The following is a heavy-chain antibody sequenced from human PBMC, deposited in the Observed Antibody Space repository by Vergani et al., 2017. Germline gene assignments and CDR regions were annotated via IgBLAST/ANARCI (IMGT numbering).Heavy chain of an antibody. CDR1: GGSFSGYY. J-gene: IGHJ1*01. V-gene: IGHV4-34*01. Sequence: QVQLQQWGAGLLKPSETLSLTCAVYGGSFSGYYWSWIRQPPGKGLEWIGEINHSGSTNYNPSLKSRVTISVDTSKSQFSLKLSSVTTADTAVYYGARVRYSSHPEYFQHGGEGTLVTVSS. D-gene: IGHD6-13*01. CDR2: INHSGST. CDR3: ARVRYSSHPEYFQH.